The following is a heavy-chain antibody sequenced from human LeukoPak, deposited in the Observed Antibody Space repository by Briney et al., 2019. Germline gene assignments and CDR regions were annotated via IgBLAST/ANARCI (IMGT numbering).Heavy chain of an antibody. J-gene: IGHJ5*02. CDR1: GGSISSYY. Sequence: SETLSLTCTVSGGSISSYYWSWIRQPPGKGLEWIGYIYYSGGTNYNPPLKSRVTISVDTSKNQFSLKLSPVTAADTAVYYCARYSDNWFDPWGQGTLVTVSS. CDR3: ARYSDNWFDP. D-gene: IGHD6-13*01. CDR2: IYYSGGT. V-gene: IGHV4-59*01.